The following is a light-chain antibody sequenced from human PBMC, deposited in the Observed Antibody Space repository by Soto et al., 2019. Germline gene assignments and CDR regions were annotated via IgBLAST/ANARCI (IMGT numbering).Light chain of an antibody. J-gene: IGKJ1*01. CDR2: RAS. Sequence: EIVMTQSPATLSVSPGERATLSCRASQSVSSNLAWYQQKPGQAPRLLIYRASTRATGIPARFSGSGSGTEFTLTISSLQSEDFAVYYGQQYNNWPRTFVQGTKVEIK. CDR3: QQYNNWPRT. CDR1: QSVSSN. V-gene: IGKV3-15*01.